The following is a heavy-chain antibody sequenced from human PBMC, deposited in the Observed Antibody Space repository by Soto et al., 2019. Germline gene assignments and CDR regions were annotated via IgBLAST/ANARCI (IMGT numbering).Heavy chain of an antibody. Sequence: QVLLMQSGAEVKKPGSSVKVSCTSSGVPFSSYGISWVRQVPGQGLEWLGGIIPLFGTPSYARKFQDRLTISADESTTTAYMELSSLTSEYTAMYFCARDGTIQMANFDFWCQGTLVTVSS. CDR2: IIPLFGTP. V-gene: IGHV1-69*01. D-gene: IGHD1-1*01. CDR1: GVPFSSYG. J-gene: IGHJ4*02. CDR3: ARDGTIQMANFDF.